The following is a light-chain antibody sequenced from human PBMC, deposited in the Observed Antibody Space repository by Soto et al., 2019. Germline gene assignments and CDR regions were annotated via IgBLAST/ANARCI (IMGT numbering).Light chain of an antibody. V-gene: IGLV2-14*01. CDR1: SSDVGRYKY. Sequence: QSALTQPASVSGSPGQSITISCTGTSSDVGRYKYVSWYQQHPGKAPKLMIYEVTHRPSGVSNRFSGSKSGNTASLTISGLQAEEEADYFCSLYRSNSVLFGGGTKVTVL. J-gene: IGLJ3*02. CDR2: EVT. CDR3: SLYRSNSVL.